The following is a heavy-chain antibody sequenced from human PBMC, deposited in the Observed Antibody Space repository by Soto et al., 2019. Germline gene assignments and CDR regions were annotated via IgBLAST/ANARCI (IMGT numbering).Heavy chain of an antibody. CDR1: GFTFSSYS. D-gene: IGHD2-2*01. Sequence: PGGSLRLSCGASGFTFSSYSMNWVRQAPGKGLEWVSYISNTSYTIYYADSVKGRFTISRDNARNSLYLQMNSLRAGDTAVYYCAVGRGFCISTSCPGSDYFAYWGQGTLVTVSS. CDR3: AVGRGFCISTSCPGSDYFAY. V-gene: IGHV3-48*01. J-gene: IGHJ4*02. CDR2: ISNTSYTI.